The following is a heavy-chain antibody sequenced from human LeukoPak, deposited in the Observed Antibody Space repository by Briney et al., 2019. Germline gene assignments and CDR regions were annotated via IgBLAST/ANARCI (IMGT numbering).Heavy chain of an antibody. CDR3: ARVGSTVTTSLFDP. V-gene: IGHV1-18*01. CDR2: ISAYNGNA. Sequence: ASVKVSCKASGYTFTSYGISWVRQAPGQGLEWMGWISAYNGNANYAQKLQGRVTMTTDTSTSTAYMELRSLRSDDTAVHYCARVGSTVTTSLFDPWGQGTLVTVSS. J-gene: IGHJ5*02. D-gene: IGHD4-11*01. CDR1: GYTFTSYG.